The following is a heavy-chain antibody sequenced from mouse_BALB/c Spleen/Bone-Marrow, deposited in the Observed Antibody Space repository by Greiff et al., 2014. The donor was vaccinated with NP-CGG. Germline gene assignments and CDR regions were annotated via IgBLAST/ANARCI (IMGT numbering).Heavy chain of an antibody. CDR1: GYTFTSYY. D-gene: IGHD1-1*02. Sequence: LQQSGAELVKPGASVKLSCKASGYTFTSYYMCWVKQRPGQGLEWIGEINPSNGGTNFNEKFKSKATLTVDKSSSTAYMQLSSLTSEDSAVYYCTLWCYAMDYWGQGTSVTVSS. CDR2: INPSNGGT. J-gene: IGHJ4*01. V-gene: IGHV1S81*02. CDR3: TLWCYAMDY.